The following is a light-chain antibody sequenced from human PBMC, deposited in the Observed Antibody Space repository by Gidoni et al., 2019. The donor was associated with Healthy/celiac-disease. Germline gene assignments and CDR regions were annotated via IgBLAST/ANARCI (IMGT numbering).Light chain of an antibody. J-gene: IGLJ3*02. CDR1: SSNIGSNT. CDR3: AAWDDSLNGNWV. CDR2: SNN. V-gene: IGLV1-44*01. Sequence: QSVLTQPPSASGTPGQRVTISCSGRSSNIGSNTVNWYQQLPGTAPTLLIYSNNQRPSGVPDRFSGSKSGTSASLAISGLQAEDEADYYCAAWDDSLNGNWVFGGGTKLTVL.